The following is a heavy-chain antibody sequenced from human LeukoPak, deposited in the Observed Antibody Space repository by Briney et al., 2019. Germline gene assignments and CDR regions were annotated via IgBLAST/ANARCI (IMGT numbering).Heavy chain of an antibody. D-gene: IGHD3-22*01. CDR1: GFTFSNYS. CDR3: ARVNPQYYDSSGLNWFDP. Sequence: GGSLRLSCAASGFTFSNYSMIWVRQAPGKGLEWVSYISSSSSTIYYADSVKGRFTISRDNAKNSLYLQMNSLRDEDTAVYYCARVNPQYYDSSGLNWFDPWGQGTLVTVSS. J-gene: IGHJ5*02. CDR2: ISSSSSTI. V-gene: IGHV3-48*02.